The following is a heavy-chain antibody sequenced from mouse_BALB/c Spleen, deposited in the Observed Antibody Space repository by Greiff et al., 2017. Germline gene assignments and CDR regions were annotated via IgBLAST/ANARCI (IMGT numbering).Heavy chain of an antibody. Sequence: QVQLQQSGAELARPGASVKMSCKASGYTFTSYTMHWVKQRPGQGLEWIGYINPSSGYTNYNQKFKDKATLTADKSSSTAYMQLSSLTSEDSAVYYCAREDYGSSYPCADWGQGTLVTVSA. V-gene: IGHV1-4*01. CDR1: GYTFTSYT. D-gene: IGHD1-1*01. CDR3: AREDYGSSYPCAD. J-gene: IGHJ3*01. CDR2: INPSSGYT.